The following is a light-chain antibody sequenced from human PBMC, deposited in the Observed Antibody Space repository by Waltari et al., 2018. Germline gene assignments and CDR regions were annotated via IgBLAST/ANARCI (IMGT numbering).Light chain of an antibody. CDR2: GAS. Sequence: ELVMTQSPATLSVSPGDRATLSCGAIQSVSSDLAWYQQKPGQAPRLLIYGASTRATGVPARFSGSGSGTEFTLTISSLQSEDFAVYYCQQYNDWPLTFGGGTKVEIK. CDR3: QQYNDWPLT. CDR1: QSVSSD. J-gene: IGKJ4*01. V-gene: IGKV3-15*01.